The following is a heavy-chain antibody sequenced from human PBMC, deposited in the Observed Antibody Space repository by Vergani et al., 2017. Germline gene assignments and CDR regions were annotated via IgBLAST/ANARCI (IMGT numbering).Heavy chain of an antibody. CDR3: ARVQNQLLWARGWFDP. CDR2: IYHSGST. D-gene: IGHD2-2*01. J-gene: IGHJ5*02. V-gene: IGHV4-30-2*02. Sequence: QLQLQESGSGLVKPSQTLSLTCAVSGSSISSGGYSWSWIRQPPGKGLEWIGYIYHSGSTYYNPSLKSRVTISVDTSKNHFSLKLSSVTAADTAVYYCARVQNQLLWARGWFDPWGQGILVTVSS. CDR1: GSSISSGGYS.